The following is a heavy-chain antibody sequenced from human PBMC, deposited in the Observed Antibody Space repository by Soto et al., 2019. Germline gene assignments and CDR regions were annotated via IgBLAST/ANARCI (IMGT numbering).Heavy chain of an antibody. D-gene: IGHD3-22*01. J-gene: IGHJ5*02. Sequence: QVQLVQSGAEVKRPGSSVKLSCKASGGTFTYYGISWVRQAPGQGLEWMGGIIPIICPATYAQKFQVRVTITADQSTSTAYMELSSLGSEDTALYYCARDLGTTIAGPPRRETYGWLDPWGQGNLVNVSS. CDR1: GGTFTYYG. V-gene: IGHV1-69*01. CDR2: IIPIICPA. CDR3: ARDLGTTIAGPPRRETYGWLDP.